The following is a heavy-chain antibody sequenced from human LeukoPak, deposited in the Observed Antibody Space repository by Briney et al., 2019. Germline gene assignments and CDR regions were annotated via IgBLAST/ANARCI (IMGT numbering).Heavy chain of an antibody. V-gene: IGHV1-2*02. J-gene: IGHJ4*02. D-gene: IGHD3-10*01. Sequence: ASVKVSCKASGYTFTGYYMHWVRQAPGQGLEWMGWINPNSGGTNYAQKFQGRVTISVDTSKNQFSLKLSSVTAADTAVYYCARERLGSGSLYREELFDYWGQGTLVTVSS. CDR2: INPNSGGT. CDR1: GYTFTGYY. CDR3: ARERLGSGSLYREELFDY.